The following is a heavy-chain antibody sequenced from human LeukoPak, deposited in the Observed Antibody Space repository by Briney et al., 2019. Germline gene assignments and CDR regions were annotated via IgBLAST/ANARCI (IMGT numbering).Heavy chain of an antibody. V-gene: IGHV3-9*01. J-gene: IGHJ4*02. D-gene: IGHD1-14*01. CDR3: ARRGPITFDY. CDR1: GFTFDDYA. Sequence: PGRSLRLSCAASGFTFDDYAMHWVRQAPGKGLEWVSGISWNSGSIGYADSVKGRFTISRDNAKNTLYLQMNSLRAEDTAVYYCARRGPITFDYWGQGTLVTVSS. CDR2: ISWNSGSI.